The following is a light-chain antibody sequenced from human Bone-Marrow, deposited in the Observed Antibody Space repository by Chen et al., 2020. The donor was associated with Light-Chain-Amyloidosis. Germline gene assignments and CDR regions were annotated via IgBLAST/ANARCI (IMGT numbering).Light chain of an antibody. V-gene: IGLV2-14*01. CDR2: EVS. CDR1: SSDIGTYKY. CDR3: SSYTTSITWV. J-gene: IGLJ3*02. Sequence: QSALPQPASVSGSPGKSITIPCTGTSSDIGTYKYVSWYQQHPGKAPKRRIYEVSNRPEGVSNRFSGYKSGNTPSLTTFGLQAEDEADYYCSSYTTSITWVFGGGTKLTVL.